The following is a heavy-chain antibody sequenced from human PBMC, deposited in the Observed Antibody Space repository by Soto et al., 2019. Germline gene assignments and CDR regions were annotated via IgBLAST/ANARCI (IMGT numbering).Heavy chain of an antibody. D-gene: IGHD3-22*01. CDR1: GFTFSSYS. CDR3: ARDKRVAYYYESSGYYLDY. V-gene: IGHV3-21*01. J-gene: IGHJ4*02. Sequence: GVSLRLSCAASGFTFSSYSMNWVLQGPGKGLEWVSSISSSSSYIYYADSVKGLFTMSRDNAKNSLYLQMNSLRAEDTAGYYCARDKRVAYYYESSGYYLDYWGQGTLVTVSS. CDR2: ISSSSSYI.